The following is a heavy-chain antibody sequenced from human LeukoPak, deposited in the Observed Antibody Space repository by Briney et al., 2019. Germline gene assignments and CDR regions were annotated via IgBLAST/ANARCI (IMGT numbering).Heavy chain of an antibody. CDR1: GVSVSSGSYY. Sequence: PSETLSLTCTVSGVSVSSGSYYWSWIRQPPGKGLEWIGYIYYSGSTNYNPSLKSRFTISVDTSKNQFSLKLSSVTAADTAVYYWAREHYGSGGGYYYYYGMDVWGQGTTVTVSS. CDR3: AREHYGSGGGYYYYYGMDV. D-gene: IGHD3-10*01. CDR2: IYYSGST. J-gene: IGHJ6*02. V-gene: IGHV4-61*01.